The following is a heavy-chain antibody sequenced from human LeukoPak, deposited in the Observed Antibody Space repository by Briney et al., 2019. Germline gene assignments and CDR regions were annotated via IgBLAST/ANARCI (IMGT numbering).Heavy chain of an antibody. V-gene: IGHV3-23*01. Sequence: GGSLRLSCAASGFTFSSYGMSWVRQAPGKGLEWVSVISGSGGRTSYADSVKGRFTISRDNSKNTLYLQMNSLRAEDTAVYYCAKDLGYDYVWGEGNLYDYWGQGTLVTVSS. J-gene: IGHJ4*02. D-gene: IGHD3-16*01. CDR2: ISGSGGRT. CDR1: GFTFSSYG. CDR3: AKDLGYDYVWGEGNLYDY.